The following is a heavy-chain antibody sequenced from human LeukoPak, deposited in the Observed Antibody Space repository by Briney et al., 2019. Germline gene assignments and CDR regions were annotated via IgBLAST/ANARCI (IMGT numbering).Heavy chain of an antibody. CDR1: GGSISSGDYY. D-gene: IGHD6-13*01. V-gene: IGHV4-30-4*01. Sequence: SETLSLTCTVSGGSISSGDYYWSWIRQPPGKGLEWIGYIYYSGSTYYNPSLKSRVTISVDTSKNQFSLKLSSVTAADTAVYYCARTKYSSSWYREYYFDYWGQGTLVTVSS. J-gene: IGHJ4*02. CDR3: ARTKYSSSWYREYYFDY. CDR2: IYYSGST.